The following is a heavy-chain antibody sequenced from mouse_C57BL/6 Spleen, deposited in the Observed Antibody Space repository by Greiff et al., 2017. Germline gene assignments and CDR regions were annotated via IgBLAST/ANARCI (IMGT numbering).Heavy chain of an antibody. CDR1: GYTFTSYW. D-gene: IGHD1-1*01. V-gene: IGHV1-64*01. CDR2: IHPNSGST. Sequence: VKLQESGAELVKPGASVKLSCKASGYTFTSYWMHWVKQRPGQGLEWIGMIHPNSGSTNYNEKFKSKATLTVDKSSSTAYMQLSSLTSEDSAVYYCARNYGSRGYYFDYWGQGTTLTVSS. CDR3: ARNYGSRGYYFDY. J-gene: IGHJ2*01.